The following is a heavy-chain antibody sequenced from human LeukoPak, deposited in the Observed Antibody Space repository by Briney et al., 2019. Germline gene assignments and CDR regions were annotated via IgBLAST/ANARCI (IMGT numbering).Heavy chain of an antibody. D-gene: IGHD3-3*01. CDR1: GGSFSGHY. Sequence: SETLSLTCAVYGGSFSGHYWSWVRQPPGKGLEWIGEISHSGSTNYNPSLESRATISVDTSKSHFSLKLSSVTAADTAVYYCASGQYYDLWSGYYVDWGQGTLVTVSA. J-gene: IGHJ4*02. CDR3: ASGQYYDLWSGYYVD. V-gene: IGHV4-34*01. CDR2: ISHSGST.